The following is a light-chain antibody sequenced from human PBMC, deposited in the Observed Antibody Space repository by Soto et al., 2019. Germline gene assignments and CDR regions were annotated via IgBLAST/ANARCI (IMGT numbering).Light chain of an antibody. CDR3: SSYTTSSTLV. CDR2: EVT. Sequence: QSALTQPASVSGSPGQSITISCTGTSSDVGPYNYVSWYQHHPGKAPKLLIYEVTKRPSGVSTRFSGSKSGNTASLTISGLQAEDEADYYCSSYTTSSTLVFGGGTKLTVL. CDR1: SSDVGPYNY. V-gene: IGLV2-14*01. J-gene: IGLJ3*02.